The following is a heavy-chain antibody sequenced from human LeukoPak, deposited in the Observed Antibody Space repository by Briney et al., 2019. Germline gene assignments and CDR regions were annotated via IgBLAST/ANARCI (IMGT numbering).Heavy chain of an antibody. J-gene: IGHJ4*02. D-gene: IGHD3-10*01. CDR1: GFTFTNYR. CDR2: ITNSGNT. V-gene: IGHV3-48*01. Sequence: GGSLRLSCAASGFTFTNYRMNWVRQAPGKSLEWISYITNSGNTYYADSVKGRFTISRDNVKNSLYLQMNSLRAEDTAIYYCARDLVTMIRGGYFDYWGQGTLVTVSS. CDR3: ARDLVTMIRGGYFDY.